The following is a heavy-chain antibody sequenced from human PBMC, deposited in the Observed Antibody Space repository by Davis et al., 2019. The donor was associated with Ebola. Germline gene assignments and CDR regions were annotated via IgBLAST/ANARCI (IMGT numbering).Heavy chain of an antibody. Sequence: GESLKISCAASGFTFSNYDMSWVRQAPGKGLEWVSGINGRGSRTYYADSVKGRSTISRDNSKNRLYLQMNSLRAEDTAVYYCAKREHTVTSRYYYMDVWGQGTLVTVSS. D-gene: IGHD4-17*01. V-gene: IGHV3-23*01. CDR1: GFTFSNYD. CDR3: AKREHTVTSRYYYMDV. CDR2: INGRGSRT. J-gene: IGHJ6*03.